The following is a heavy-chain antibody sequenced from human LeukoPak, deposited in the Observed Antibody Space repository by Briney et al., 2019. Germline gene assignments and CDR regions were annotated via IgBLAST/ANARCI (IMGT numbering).Heavy chain of an antibody. Sequence: SGGSLRLSCAASGFTFSSYGMHWVRQAPGKGLEWVAVISYDGSNKYYADSVKGRFTISRDNSKNTLYLQMNSLRAEDTAAYYCARILNFDYWGQGTLVTVSS. V-gene: IGHV3-30*03. D-gene: IGHD2-15*01. CDR1: GFTFSSYG. CDR3: ARILNFDY. CDR2: ISYDGSNK. J-gene: IGHJ4*02.